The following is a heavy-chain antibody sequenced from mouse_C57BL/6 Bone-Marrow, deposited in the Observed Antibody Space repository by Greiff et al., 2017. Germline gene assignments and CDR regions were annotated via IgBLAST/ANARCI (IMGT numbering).Heavy chain of an antibody. CDR1: GFTFSDFY. J-gene: IGHJ3*01. Sequence: EVQRVESGGGLVQSGRSLRLSCATSGFTFSDFYMEWVRQAPGKGLEWIAASRNKANDYTTEYSASVKGRFIVSRDTSQSILYLQMNALRAEDTAIYYCARDYDYDPFAYWGQGTLVTVSA. D-gene: IGHD2-4*01. CDR3: ARDYDYDPFAY. CDR2: SRNKANDYTT. V-gene: IGHV7-1*01.